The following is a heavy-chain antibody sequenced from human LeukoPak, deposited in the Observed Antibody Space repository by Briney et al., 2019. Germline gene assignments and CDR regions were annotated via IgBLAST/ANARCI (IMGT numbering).Heavy chain of an antibody. V-gene: IGHV1-18*01. CDR1: GYTLTSYG. J-gene: IGHJ4*02. D-gene: IGHD1-26*01. Sequence: ASVKVSCKASGYTLTSYGITWVRQAPGQGLEWMGWISGHNGNTNYAQKLQGRVTMTTDTSTNTAYMELRSLRPDDTAVYYCARGWELSLWGQGTLVTVSS. CDR2: ISGHNGNT. CDR3: ARGWELSL.